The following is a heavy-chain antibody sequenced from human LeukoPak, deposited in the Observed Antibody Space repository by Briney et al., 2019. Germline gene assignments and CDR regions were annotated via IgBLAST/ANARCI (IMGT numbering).Heavy chain of an antibody. CDR1: GFTVSSNY. Sequence: GGSLRLSCAASGFTVSSNYMSWVRQAPGKGLEWVSVIYSGGSTYYADSVKGRFTISRDNFKNTLYLQMNSLRAEDTAVYYCARVFSGSYSDYFDYWGQGTLVTVSS. V-gene: IGHV3-66*02. CDR3: ARVFSGSYSDYFDY. D-gene: IGHD1-26*01. CDR2: IYSGGST. J-gene: IGHJ4*02.